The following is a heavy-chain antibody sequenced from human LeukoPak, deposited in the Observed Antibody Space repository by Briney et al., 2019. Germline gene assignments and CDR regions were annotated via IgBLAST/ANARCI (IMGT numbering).Heavy chain of an antibody. CDR3: AKEGPAVDY. Sequence: AGGSLRLSCVASGFTFGNYWMHWVRHAPGKELVCISRINNDGSTVYADSVVGRFTISRDNARNTLYLQMNSLRAEDTAVYYCAKEGPAVDYWGQGTLVTVSS. CDR1: GFTFGNYW. J-gene: IGHJ4*02. CDR2: INNDGST. D-gene: IGHD1-14*01. V-gene: IGHV3-74*01.